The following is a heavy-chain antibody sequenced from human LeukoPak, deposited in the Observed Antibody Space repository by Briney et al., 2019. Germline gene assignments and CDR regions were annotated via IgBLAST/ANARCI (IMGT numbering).Heavy chain of an antibody. CDR3: ARGSRYLAARPNNWFDP. Sequence: GASVTVSCKASGYTFTGYYMHWVRQAPGQGLEWMGWINPNSGGTNYAQKFQGRVTMTRDTSISTAYMELSRLRSDDTAVYYCARGSRYLAARPNNWFDPWGQGTLVTVSS. CDR1: GYTFTGYY. CDR2: INPNSGGT. J-gene: IGHJ5*02. V-gene: IGHV1-2*02. D-gene: IGHD6-6*01.